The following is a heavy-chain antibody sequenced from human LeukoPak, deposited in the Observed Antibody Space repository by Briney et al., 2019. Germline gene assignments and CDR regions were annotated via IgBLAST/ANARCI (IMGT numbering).Heavy chain of an antibody. Sequence: SGGSLRLSCAASGFTFSDFSMNWVRHTPGKGLEWVSYISASGSTLYYADSVKGRFIISRDNAKNSLFLQMNSLRDEDTAVYYCARYPSVAAPGGGRWFDHWGQGTRVSVSS. CDR1: GFTFSDFS. D-gene: IGHD6-13*01. J-gene: IGHJ5*02. V-gene: IGHV3-48*02. CDR2: ISASGSTL. CDR3: ARYPSVAAPGGGRWFDH.